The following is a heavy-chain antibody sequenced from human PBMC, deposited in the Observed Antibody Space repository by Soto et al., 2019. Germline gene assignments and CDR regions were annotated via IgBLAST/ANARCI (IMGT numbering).Heavy chain of an antibody. J-gene: IGHJ6*02. Sequence: SQTLSLTCAISGGSVTSNSAACNWIRQSPSRGLEWLGRTYYRSRWYNDYAESVKSRITINPDTSKNQFSLQLNSVTPEDTAVYYCAGVFGTIYYYGMDVWGQGTTVTVS. CDR1: GGSVTSNSAA. V-gene: IGHV6-1*01. D-gene: IGHD1-7*01. CDR3: AGVFGTIYYYGMDV. CDR2: TYYRSRWYN.